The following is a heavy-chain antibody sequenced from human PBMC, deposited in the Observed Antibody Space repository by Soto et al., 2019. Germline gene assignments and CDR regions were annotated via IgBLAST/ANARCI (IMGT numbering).Heavy chain of an antibody. CDR2: MYYTGNK. J-gene: IGHJ5*02. CDR1: GGSISSSTYY. CDR3: ARRSSSSLGSLFDP. V-gene: IGHV4-39*01. Sequence: PSETLSLTCTVSGGSISSSTYYWDWIRQPPGKGLEWIGAMYYTGNKNYNPSLESRVTMSVDTSKNQFSLKLSSVTPTDMAVYYCARRSSSSLGSLFDPWGRGILVTVSS. D-gene: IGHD6-6*01.